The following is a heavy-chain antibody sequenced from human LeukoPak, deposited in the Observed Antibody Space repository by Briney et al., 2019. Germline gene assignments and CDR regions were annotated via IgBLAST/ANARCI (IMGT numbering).Heavy chain of an antibody. CDR1: GYTLTELS. CDR2: MNPNSGNT. D-gene: IGHD3-10*01. J-gene: IGHJ4*02. V-gene: IGHV1-18*01. CDR3: ARDLVRGVSPFGY. Sequence: ASVKVSCKVSGYTLTELSMHWVRQAPGKGLEWMGWMNPNSGNTDYAQKLQGRVTMTTDTSTSTAYMELRSLRSDDTAVYYCARDLVRGVSPFGYWGQGTLVTVSS.